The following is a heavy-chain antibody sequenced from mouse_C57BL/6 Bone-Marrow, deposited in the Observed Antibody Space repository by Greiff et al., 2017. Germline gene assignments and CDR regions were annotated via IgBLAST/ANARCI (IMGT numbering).Heavy chain of an antibody. CDR3: GRHGGGYYAMDY. Sequence: EVKLMESGGDLVKPGGSLKLSCAASGFTFSSYGMSWVRQTPDKRLEWVATISSGGSYTYYPDSVTGRFTISRDNAKNTLYLQMISLKAEDTAMYYCGRHGGGYYAMDYWGQGTSVTVSS. V-gene: IGHV5-6*01. CDR1: GFTFSSYG. J-gene: IGHJ4*01. CDR2: ISSGGSYT.